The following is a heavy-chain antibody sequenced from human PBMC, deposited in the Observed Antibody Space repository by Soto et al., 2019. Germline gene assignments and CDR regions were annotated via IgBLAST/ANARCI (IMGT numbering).Heavy chain of an antibody. J-gene: IGHJ4*02. Sequence: SVKVSCKASGGTFSSYAISWVRQAPGQGLEWMGGIIPIFGTANYAQKFQGRVTITADESTSTAYMELSSLRSEDTAVYYCARDQLRYYDSSGYPLGGYYFDYWGQGTLVTVSS. V-gene: IGHV1-69*13. D-gene: IGHD3-22*01. CDR1: GGTFSSYA. CDR2: IIPIFGTA. CDR3: ARDQLRYYDSSGYPLGGYYFDY.